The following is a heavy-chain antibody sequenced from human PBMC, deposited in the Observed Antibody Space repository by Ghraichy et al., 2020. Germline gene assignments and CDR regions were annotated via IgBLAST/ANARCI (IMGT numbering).Heavy chain of an antibody. CDR1: GFTFSNAW. Sequence: GGSLRLSCAASGFTFSNAWMSWVRQAPGKGLEWVGRIKSKTDGGTTDYAAPVKGRFTISRDDSKNTLYLQMNSLKTEDTAVYYCTTVILAWAYYDSTPRDYWGQGTLVTVSS. D-gene: IGHD3-22*01. V-gene: IGHV3-15*01. CDR2: IKSKTDGGTT. J-gene: IGHJ4*02. CDR3: TTVILAWAYYDSTPRDY.